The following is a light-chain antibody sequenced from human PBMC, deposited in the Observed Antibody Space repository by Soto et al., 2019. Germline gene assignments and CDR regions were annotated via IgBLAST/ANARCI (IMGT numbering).Light chain of an antibody. V-gene: IGLV2-14*03. CDR1: SSDVGAYNY. CDR2: DVD. J-gene: IGLJ2*01. Sequence: QSVLTQPASVSGCPGQSITMSCTGTSSDVGAYNYVSWYQQHPGKAPKLMIYDVDNRPSGVSNRFSGSKSGNTASLTISGLQAEDEADYYCSSYTISSTVVFGGGTKLTVL. CDR3: SSYTISSTVV.